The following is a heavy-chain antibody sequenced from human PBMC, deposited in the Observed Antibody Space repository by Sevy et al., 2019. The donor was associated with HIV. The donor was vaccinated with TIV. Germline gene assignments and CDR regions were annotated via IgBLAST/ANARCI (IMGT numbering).Heavy chain of an antibody. CDR2: IKQDGSEK. D-gene: IGHD2-15*01. J-gene: IGHJ4*02. CDR1: GFMFSNYW. Sequence: GGSLRLSCAASGFMFSNYWMSWVRQAPGKGLEWVANIKQDGSEKYYVDSVKGRFSISRDNAKKSLYLRMNSLRAEDTAVYYCAVDVVVNDVAFDYWGQGTLVTVSS. V-gene: IGHV3-7*01. CDR3: AVDVVVNDVAFDY.